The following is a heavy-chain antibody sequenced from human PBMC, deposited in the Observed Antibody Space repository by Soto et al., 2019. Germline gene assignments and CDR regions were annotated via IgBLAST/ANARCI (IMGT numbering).Heavy chain of an antibody. CDR3: AREGGYSSSSYYFDY. J-gene: IGHJ4*02. D-gene: IGHD6-6*01. Sequence: ASVKVSCKASGYTFTGYYMHWVRQAPGQGLEWMGLINPNSGGTNYAQKFQGWVTMTRDTSISTAYMELSRLRSDDTAVYYCAREGGYSSSSYYFDYWGQGTLVTVSS. V-gene: IGHV1-2*04. CDR2: INPNSGGT. CDR1: GYTFTGYY.